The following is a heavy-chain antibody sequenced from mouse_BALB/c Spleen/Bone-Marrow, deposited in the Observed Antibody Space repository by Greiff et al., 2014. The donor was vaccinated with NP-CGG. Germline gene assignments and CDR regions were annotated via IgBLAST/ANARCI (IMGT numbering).Heavy chain of an antibody. D-gene: IGHD1-1*01. J-gene: IGHJ2*01. CDR1: GFNIKDTY. CDR2: IDPANGNT. Sequence: EVQLQQSGAELVKPGASVKLSCTASGFNIKDTYMHWVKQRPEQGLEWIGRIDPANGNTKHDPKFNGKATRTTDTSSNTVDLQLSSLTSEDTGFYYCARDDYGSTSWDHWGQGTTLTVSS. CDR3: ARDDYGSTSWDH. V-gene: IGHV14-3*02.